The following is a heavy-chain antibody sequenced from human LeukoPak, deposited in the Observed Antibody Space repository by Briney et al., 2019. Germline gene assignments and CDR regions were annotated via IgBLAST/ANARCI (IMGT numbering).Heavy chain of an antibody. J-gene: IGHJ4*02. V-gene: IGHV4-34*01. CDR1: GGSFSGYY. CDR2: INHSGST. D-gene: IGHD5-18*01. CDR3: ARGQLWEPIDY. Sequence: SETLSLTCAVYGGSFSGYYWSWIRQPPGKGLEWIGEINHSGSTNYNPSLKSRVTISVDTSKNQFSLKLCSVTAADTAVYYCARGQLWEPIDYWGQGTLVTVSS.